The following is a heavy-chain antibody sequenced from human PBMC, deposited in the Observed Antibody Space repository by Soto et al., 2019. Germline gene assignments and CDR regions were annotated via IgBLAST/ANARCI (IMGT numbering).Heavy chain of an antibody. D-gene: IGHD3-22*01. Sequence: VKVSCTAAGYTFTSYYMHWVRQAPGQGLEWMGIINPSGGSTSYAQKFQGRVTMTRDTSTSTVYMELSSLRSEDTAVYYCARALHFYDSSGYFYYWGQGTLVTVSS. CDR1: GYTFTSYY. J-gene: IGHJ4*02. V-gene: IGHV1-46*01. CDR3: ARALHFYDSSGYFYY. CDR2: INPSGGST.